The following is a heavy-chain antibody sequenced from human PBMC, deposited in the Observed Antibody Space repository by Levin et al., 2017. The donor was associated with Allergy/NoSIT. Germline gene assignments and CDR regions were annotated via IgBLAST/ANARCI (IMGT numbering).Heavy chain of an antibody. CDR2: ISWNSGSI. J-gene: IGHJ6*02. CDR3: AKDRGSGSYFGGTRAGRNYSYYYYYGMDV. D-gene: IGHD3-10*01. V-gene: IGHV3-9*01. Sequence: GGSLRLSCAASGFTFDDYAMHWVRQAPGKGLEWVSGISWNSGSIGYADSVKGRFTISRDNAKNSLYLQMNSLRAEDTALYYCAKDRGSGSYFGGTRAGRNYSYYYYYGMDVWGQGTTVTVSS. CDR1: GFTFDDYA.